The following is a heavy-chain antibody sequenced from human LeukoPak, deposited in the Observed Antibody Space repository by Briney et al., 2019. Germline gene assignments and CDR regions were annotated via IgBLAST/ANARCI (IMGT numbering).Heavy chain of an antibody. Sequence: GGSLRLSCAASGFTVSSNYMSWVRQAPGKGLEWVSVIYSGGSTYYADSVKGRFTISRDNSKNTLYLQMNSLRAEDTAVYYCARDRSSGWYEDYWGQGTLVTVSS. J-gene: IGHJ4*02. CDR3: ARDRSSGWYEDY. D-gene: IGHD6-19*01. V-gene: IGHV3-66*02. CDR1: GFTVSSNY. CDR2: IYSGGST.